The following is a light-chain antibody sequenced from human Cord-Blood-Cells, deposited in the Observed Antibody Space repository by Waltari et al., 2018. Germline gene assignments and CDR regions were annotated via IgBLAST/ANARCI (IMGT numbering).Light chain of an antibody. Sequence: DIQMTQSPSTLSASVGDRVTITCRASQTISSWLAWYQQKPGKAPKLLIYKASSLESGVPSMFSGSVSGTEFTLTISSLQPDDFATYYCQQYNSYSQTFGQGTKVEIK. CDR2: KAS. V-gene: IGKV1-5*03. CDR1: QTISSW. CDR3: QQYNSYSQT. J-gene: IGKJ1*01.